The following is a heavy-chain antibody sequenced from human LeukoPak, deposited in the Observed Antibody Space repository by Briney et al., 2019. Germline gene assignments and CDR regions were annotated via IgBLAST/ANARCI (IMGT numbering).Heavy chain of an antibody. J-gene: IGHJ6*04. CDR2: ISPSGGIT. CDR3: AELGITMIGGV. Sequence: GGSLRLSCAASGFTFSSYGMHRVRQAPGKGLEWVSGISPSGGITYYTDSVKGRFTISRDNAKNSLYLQMNSLRAEDTAVYYCAELGITMIGGVWGKGTTVTISS. V-gene: IGHV3-23*01. CDR1: GFTFSSYG. D-gene: IGHD3-10*02.